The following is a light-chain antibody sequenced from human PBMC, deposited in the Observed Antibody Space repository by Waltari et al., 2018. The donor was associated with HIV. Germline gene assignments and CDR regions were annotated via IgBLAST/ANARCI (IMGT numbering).Light chain of an antibody. V-gene: IGLV1-47*01. CDR2: RNY. Sequence: QSVLNQPPSVSGTPRQTVTISCSGSTPNIETEALYWYQQLPGTAPKLLIYRNYKRPSGVSDRFSCSKSGASASLVISGLRSEDEAHYYCVSYDSRLDERLFGGGTKLTVL. J-gene: IGLJ3*02. CDR3: VSYDSRLDERL. CDR1: TPNIETEA.